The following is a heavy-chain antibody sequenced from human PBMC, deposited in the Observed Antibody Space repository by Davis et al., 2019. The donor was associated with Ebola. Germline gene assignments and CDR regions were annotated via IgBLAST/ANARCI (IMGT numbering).Heavy chain of an antibody. V-gene: IGHV3-48*01. J-gene: IGHJ3*02. CDR1: GFTFSSYT. CDR3: AKGVRLGELSLLCAFDI. CDR2: ISSSSLTT. D-gene: IGHD3-16*02. Sequence: GESLKISCVASGFTFSSYTMNWVRQAPGKGLERLSYISSSSLTTYSADSVKGRFTVSRDNAKNSLYLEMNSLRAEDTAVYYCAKGVRLGELSLLCAFDIWGQGTMVTVSS.